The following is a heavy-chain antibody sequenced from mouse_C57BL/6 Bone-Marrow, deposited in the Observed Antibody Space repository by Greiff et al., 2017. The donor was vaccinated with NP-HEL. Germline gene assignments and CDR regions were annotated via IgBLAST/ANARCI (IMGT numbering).Heavy chain of an antibody. D-gene: IGHD3-1*01. V-gene: IGHV1-82*01. Sequence: VKLQESGPELVKPGASVKISCKASGYAFSSSWMNWVKQRPGKGLEWIGRIYPGDGDTNYNGKFKGKATLTADKSSSTAYMQLSSLTSEDSAVYFCARSRAPFDYWGQGTTLTVSS. CDR3: ARSRAPFDY. CDR1: GYAFSSSW. CDR2: IYPGDGDT. J-gene: IGHJ2*01.